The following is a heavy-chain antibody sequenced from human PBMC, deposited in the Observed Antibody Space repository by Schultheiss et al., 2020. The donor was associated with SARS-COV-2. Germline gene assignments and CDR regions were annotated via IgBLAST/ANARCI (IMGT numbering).Heavy chain of an antibody. CDR1: GFTFKTYW. CDR3: GRDLGGEFSL. CDR2: INEDGSHT. D-gene: IGHD3-10*01. Sequence: GSLRLSCAASGFTFKTYWMHWVRQAPGEGLVWVSRINEDGSHTSYADSVQGRFTISRDNAKNTLYLQMSSLSAGDTAVYYCGRDLGGEFSLWGPGTLVTVSS. J-gene: IGHJ4*02. V-gene: IGHV3-74*01.